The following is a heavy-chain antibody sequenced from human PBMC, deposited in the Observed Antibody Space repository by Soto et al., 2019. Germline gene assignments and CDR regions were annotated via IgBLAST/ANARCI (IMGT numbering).Heavy chain of an antibody. Sequence: EVQLLESGGGLVQPGGSLRLSCAASGFTFSSYAMSWVRQAPGKGLEWVSAIRASGDPTYYADSVKGRFTISGDNSKNTLYLQMSSLRVDDTAVYYCAKDAPFTYDSAWYKWGQGTLVTVSS. CDR2: IRASGDPT. CDR1: GFTFSSYA. CDR3: AKDAPFTYDSAWYK. V-gene: IGHV3-23*01. D-gene: IGHD6-19*01. J-gene: IGHJ4*02.